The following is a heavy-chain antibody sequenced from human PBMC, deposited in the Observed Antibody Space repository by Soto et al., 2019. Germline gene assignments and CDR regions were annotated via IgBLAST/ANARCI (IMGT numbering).Heavy chain of an antibody. CDR2: IDPSDSYT. D-gene: IGHD3-22*01. CDR1: GYSLTSYW. CDR3: ARHAPDYYDSSGHHR. Sequence: GESLKISCKGSGYSLTSYWISGVRQMPGKGLEWMGRIDPSDSYTNYSPSFQGHVTISADKSISTAYLQWSSLKASDTAMYYGARHAPDYYDSSGHHRWGQGTLVTVSS. V-gene: IGHV5-10-1*01. J-gene: IGHJ5*02.